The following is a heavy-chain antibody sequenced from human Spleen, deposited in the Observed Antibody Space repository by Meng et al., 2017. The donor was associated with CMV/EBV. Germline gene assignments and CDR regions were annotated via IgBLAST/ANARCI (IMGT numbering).Heavy chain of an antibody. D-gene: IGHD2-2*01. V-gene: IGHV4-39*01. CDR3: ARLEMSGSGCCSSPTCFDY. CDR1: GGSISSNSHS. CDR2: ISRSGST. Sequence: SETLSLTCTVSGGSISSNSHSWGWVRQSPGKGLEWIGSISRSGSTYYKSSLKSRVTISVDTSKNQFSLELTSLTAADTAVYFCARLEMSGSGCCSSPTCFDYWGQGTLVTVSS. J-gene: IGHJ4*02.